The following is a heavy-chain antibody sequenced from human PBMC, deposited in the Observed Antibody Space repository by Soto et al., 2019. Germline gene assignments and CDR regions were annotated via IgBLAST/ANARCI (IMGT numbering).Heavy chain of an antibody. Sequence: QVQLQESGPGLVKPSGTLSLTCAVSGGSISSSNWWSWVRQPPGKGLEWIGEIFHSGNTNYNPSLTSRVTISIDKSKNQFSLKVSSVTAADTAVYYCAREDNGGNSAYWGQGTLVTVSS. V-gene: IGHV4-4*02. CDR2: IFHSGNT. CDR1: GGSISSSNW. J-gene: IGHJ4*02. CDR3: AREDNGGNSAY. D-gene: IGHD2-21*02.